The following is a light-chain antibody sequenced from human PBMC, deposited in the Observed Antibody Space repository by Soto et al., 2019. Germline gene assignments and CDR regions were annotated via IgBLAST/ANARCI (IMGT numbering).Light chain of an antibody. Sequence: IHLTHSPWSPSHSVGDRVNISCXASQGISSYLAWYQQKPGKAPNLLIYAASTLQSGVPSRFSGSGSGTDFTLTISSLQPEDFATYYCQQLNSYPITFGQGTRLEIK. CDR1: QGISSY. CDR3: QQLNSYPIT. CDR2: AAS. V-gene: IGKV1-9*01. J-gene: IGKJ5*01.